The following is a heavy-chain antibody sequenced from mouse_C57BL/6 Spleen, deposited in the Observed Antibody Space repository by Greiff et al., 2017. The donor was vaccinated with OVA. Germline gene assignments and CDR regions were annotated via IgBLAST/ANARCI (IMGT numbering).Heavy chain of an antibody. CDR3: TGADGYLAWCAY. CDR2: IDPETGGT. Sequence: QVQLKESGAELVRPGASVTLSCKASGYTFTDYEMHWVKQTPVHGLEWIGAIDPETGGTAYNQKFKGKAILTADKSSSTAYMELRSLTSEDSAVYYCTGADGYLAWCAYWGQGTLVTVSA. D-gene: IGHD2-3*01. CDR1: GYTFTDYE. V-gene: IGHV1-15*01. J-gene: IGHJ3*01.